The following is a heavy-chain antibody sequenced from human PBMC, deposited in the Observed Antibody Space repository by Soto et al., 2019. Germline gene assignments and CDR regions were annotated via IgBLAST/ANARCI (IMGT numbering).Heavy chain of an antibody. CDR1: GGTFSSYA. CDR2: IIPIFGTA. D-gene: IGHD5-12*01. V-gene: IGHV1-69*13. J-gene: IGHJ6*02. CDR3: ARFSHRGLGYYYGMDV. Sequence: SVKVSCKASGGTFSSYAISWVRQAPGQGLEWMGGIIPIFGTANYAQKFQGRVTITADESTSTAYLELSSLRSEDTAVYYCARFSHRGLGYYYGMDVWGQGTTVTVSS.